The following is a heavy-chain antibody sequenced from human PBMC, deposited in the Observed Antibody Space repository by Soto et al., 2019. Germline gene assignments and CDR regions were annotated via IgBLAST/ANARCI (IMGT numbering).Heavy chain of an antibody. CDR2: IYYSGST. D-gene: IGHD5-18*01. CDR3: ATLVDTANHFDY. Sequence: SETLSLTCTVSGGSISSSSYYWGWIRQPPGKGLEWIGSIYYSGSTYYNPSLKSRVTISVDTSKNQFSLKLSSVTAADTAVYYCATLVDTANHFDYWGQGTLVTVSS. V-gene: IGHV4-39*01. J-gene: IGHJ4*02. CDR1: GGSISSSSYY.